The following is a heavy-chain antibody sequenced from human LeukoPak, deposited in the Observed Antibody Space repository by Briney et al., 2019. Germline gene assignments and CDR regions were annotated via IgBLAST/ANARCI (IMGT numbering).Heavy chain of an antibody. CDR3: ARGPGWNYFDY. V-gene: IGHV3-66*01. CDR1: GFTVSSKY. Sequence: GGSLRLSCAAFGFTVSSKYMSWVCQAPGKGLEWVSVFYSGGSTYYADSVKGRFTISRDNSKNTLYFQMNSLRAEDTAVYYCARGPGWNYFDYWGQGTLVTVSS. J-gene: IGHJ4*02. D-gene: IGHD6-19*01. CDR2: FYSGGST.